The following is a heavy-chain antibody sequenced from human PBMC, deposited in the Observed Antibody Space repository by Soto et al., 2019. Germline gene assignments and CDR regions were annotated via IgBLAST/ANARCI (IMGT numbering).Heavy chain of an antibody. CDR3: AGHGRRSYRFAY. V-gene: IGHV2-70*20. J-gene: IGHJ4*02. Sequence: SGPTLVNPPRTLRLTCNCSAFYITTSGMCVSLVRQPPGKALEWLALIEWDDDKYYXTSLKTRLTFSNETSKHQVVLTMTNMDPVDTSTDYCAGHGRRSYRFAYGGQGTEVSAAS. CDR2: IEWDDDK. CDR1: AFYITTSGMC. D-gene: IGHD2-2*01.